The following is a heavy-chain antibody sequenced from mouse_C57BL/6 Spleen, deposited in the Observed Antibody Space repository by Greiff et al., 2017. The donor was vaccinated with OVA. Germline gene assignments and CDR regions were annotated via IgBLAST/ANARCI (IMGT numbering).Heavy chain of an antibody. CDR1: GYTFTDYY. CDR2: INPNNGGT. D-gene: IGHD2-4*01. J-gene: IGHJ2*01. Sequence: EVQLQQSGPELVKPGASVKISCKASGYTFTDYYMNWVKQSHGKSLEWIGDINPNNGGTSYNQKFKGKATLTVDKSSSTAYMELRSLTSEDSAVYYCARAPMTTLFDYWGQGTTLTVSS. V-gene: IGHV1-26*01. CDR3: ARAPMTTLFDY.